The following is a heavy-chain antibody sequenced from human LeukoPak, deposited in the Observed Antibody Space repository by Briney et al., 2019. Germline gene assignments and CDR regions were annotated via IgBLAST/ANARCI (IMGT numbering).Heavy chain of an antibody. D-gene: IGHD6-13*01. J-gene: IGHJ4*02. CDR2: IYSGGST. CDR3: ARDRSSSLGTFDY. CDR1: GFTVSSNY. V-gene: IGHV3-53*01. Sequence: GGSLRLSCAASGFTVSSNYMSWVRQAPGKGLEWVSVIYSGGSTYYADSVKGRFTISRDNSKNTLYLQMNSLRAGDTAVYYCARDRSSSLGTFDYWGQGTLVTVSS.